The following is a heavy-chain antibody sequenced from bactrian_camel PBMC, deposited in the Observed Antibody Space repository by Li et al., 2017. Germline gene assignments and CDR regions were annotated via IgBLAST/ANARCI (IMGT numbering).Heavy chain of an antibody. V-gene: IGHV3S40*01. Sequence: VQLVESGGGSVQAGGSLRLSCAASGYTYSSYYMSWVRQAPGMEREGVAVLRGGYVVSSYADSVKGRFTISQDHNNNTWYLQMNSLKPEDSAMYYCASDELVTRLKGLQTCDPNHYDYPDWGQGTQVTVS. CDR3: ASDELVTRLKGLQTCDPNHYDYPD. J-gene: IGHJ4*01. D-gene: IGHD4*01. CDR2: LRGGYVVS. CDR1: GYTYSSYY.